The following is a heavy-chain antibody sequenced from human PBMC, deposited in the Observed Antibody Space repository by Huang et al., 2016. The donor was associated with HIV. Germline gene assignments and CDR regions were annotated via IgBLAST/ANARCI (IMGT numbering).Heavy chain of an antibody. CDR3: ARDPYYSNRWKRNDASFL. Sequence: QVQLVQSGGEVMQPGASVRVSCKASGYDFGSYGMSWVRQAPGQGLEGVGWNGGDSRDTSSAQKFQGRVTMTTDTSTTTTYMELRSLRSDDTAMYYCARDPYYSNRWKRNDASFLWGQGTMITVSS. V-gene: IGHV1-18*01. CDR2: NGGDSRDT. CDR1: GYDFGSYG. D-gene: IGHD4-4*01. J-gene: IGHJ3*01.